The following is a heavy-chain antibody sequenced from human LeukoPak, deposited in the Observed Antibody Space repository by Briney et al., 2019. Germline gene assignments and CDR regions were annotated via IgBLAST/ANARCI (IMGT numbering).Heavy chain of an antibody. CDR3: ARDRGLWSGFHLNWFDP. CDR1: GCSITSSSYY. CDR2: IYYSGST. Sequence: SAETLSLTCTVSGCSITSSSYYWGWIRQPPGKGLEWIGNIYYSGSTNYNPYLKSRVTISVDTSKNQFSLKLSSVTAADTAVYYCARDRGLWSGFHLNWFDPWGQGTLVTVSS. D-gene: IGHD3-3*01. J-gene: IGHJ5*02. V-gene: IGHV4-39*07.